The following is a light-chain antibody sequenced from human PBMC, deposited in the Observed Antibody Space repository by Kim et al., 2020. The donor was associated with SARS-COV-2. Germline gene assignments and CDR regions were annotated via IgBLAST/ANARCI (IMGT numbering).Light chain of an antibody. CDR1: RDISNY. CDR2: AAS. J-gene: IGKJ2*01. V-gene: IGKV1-27*01. Sequence: SASVGDRVTITCRARRDISNYVAWYQQKPGKAPNLLIYAASALEPGVPSRFSGSGSGTDFTLTISSLNPEDVGTYYCQQYNSSPHTFGQGTKLEI. CDR3: QQYNSSPHT.